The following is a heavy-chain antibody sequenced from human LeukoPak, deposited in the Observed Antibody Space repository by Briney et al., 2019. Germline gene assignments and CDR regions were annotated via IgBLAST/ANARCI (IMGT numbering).Heavy chain of an antibody. CDR3: AMGITIFGVVIIPVFDY. J-gene: IGHJ4*02. D-gene: IGHD3-3*01. CDR2: INPNSGGT. CDR1: GYTFTGYY. Sequence: ASVKVSCKASGYTFTGYYMHWVRQAPGQGLEWMGRINPNSGGTNYAQKFQGRVTMTRDTSIGTAYMELSRLRSDDTAVYYCAMGITIFGVVIIPVFDYWGQGTLVTVSS. V-gene: IGHV1-2*06.